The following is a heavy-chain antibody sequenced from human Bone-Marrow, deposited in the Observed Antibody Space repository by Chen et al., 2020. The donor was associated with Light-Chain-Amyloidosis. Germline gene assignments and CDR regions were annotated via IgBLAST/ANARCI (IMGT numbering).Heavy chain of an antibody. D-gene: IGHD2-2*02. CDR1: GGSINSASYY. V-gene: IGHV4-31*03. Sequence: QVQLQESGLGLVKPSQTLSLTCTVSGGSINSASYYWGWIRQHPGKGLEWIGYMYYRWSTYYNPSLGSRVTISLDTSQNQFSLRLNSVTAADTAVYYCARATVVTSAIGFFDSWGQGTLVTVSS. CDR2: MYYRWST. J-gene: IGHJ4*02. CDR3: ARATVVTSAIGFFDS.